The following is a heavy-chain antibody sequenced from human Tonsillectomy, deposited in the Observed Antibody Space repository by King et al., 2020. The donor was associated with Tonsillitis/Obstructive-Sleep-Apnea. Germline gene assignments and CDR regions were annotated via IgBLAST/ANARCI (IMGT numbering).Heavy chain of an antibody. V-gene: IGHV4-34*01. CDR2: INHSGST. D-gene: IGHD2-2*01. CDR3: ARVGCSSSTSCPTLYYFDY. J-gene: IGHJ4*02. CDR1: GESFSGYY. Sequence: VQLQQWGAGLLKPSEPLSLTCAVYGESFSGYYWSWIRQPPGKGLEWIGEINHSGSTNYNPSLKSRVTISVDTSKNQFSLKLSSVTAADTAVYYCARVGCSSSTSCPTLYYFDYWGQGTLVTVSS.